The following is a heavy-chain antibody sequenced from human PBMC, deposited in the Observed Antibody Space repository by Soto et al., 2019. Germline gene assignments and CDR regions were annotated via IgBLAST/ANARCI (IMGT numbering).Heavy chain of an antibody. J-gene: IGHJ4*02. V-gene: IGHV1-69*02. Sequence: QVQLVQSGAEVKKPGSSVKVSCKASGGTFSSYTISWMRQAPGQGLEWMGRIIPIFAITNYAQKFQGRVKXTAAESMSTAYLEPSSLRAEDTAVYYGGLEYCSSTSCYRDYWGQGTLVTVSS. D-gene: IGHD2-2*02. CDR1: GGTFSSYT. CDR3: GLEYCSSTSCYRDY. CDR2: IIPIFAIT.